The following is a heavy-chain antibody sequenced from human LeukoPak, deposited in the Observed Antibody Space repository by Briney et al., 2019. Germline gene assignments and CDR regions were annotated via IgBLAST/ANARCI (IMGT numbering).Heavy chain of an antibody. J-gene: IGHJ3*02. D-gene: IGHD5-18*01. CDR2: IGITGDT. Sequence: GGSLRLSCAASGFTFSNYDMHWVRQAPGKGLEWVSAIGITGDTYYPDSVKGRCIITRENAKNSMYLQMKNRKDGDTAVYYCIRGGIQVSGIDAFDIWGQGTMVTVSS. CDR3: IRGGIQVSGIDAFDI. V-gene: IGHV3-13*01. CDR1: GFTFSNYD.